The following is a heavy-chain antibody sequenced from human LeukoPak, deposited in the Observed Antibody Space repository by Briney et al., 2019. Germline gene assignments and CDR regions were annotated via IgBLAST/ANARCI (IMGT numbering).Heavy chain of an antibody. Sequence: SETLSLTCTVSGGSISSGSYYWSWIRQPAGKGLEWIGRIYTSGSTNYNPSLKSRVTISVDTSKNQFSLKLSSVTAADTAVDYCAAVTRELLFDYWGQGTLVTVSS. D-gene: IGHD1-26*01. CDR2: IYTSGST. CDR3: AAVTRELLFDY. V-gene: IGHV4-61*02. CDR1: GGSISSGSYY. J-gene: IGHJ4*02.